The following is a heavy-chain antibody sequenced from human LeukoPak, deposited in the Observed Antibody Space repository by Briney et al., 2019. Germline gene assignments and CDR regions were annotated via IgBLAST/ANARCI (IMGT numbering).Heavy chain of an antibody. CDR3: GGPNYYYMDV. J-gene: IGHJ6*03. CDR2: IYYSGTT. V-gene: IGHV4-39*01. CDR1: NGSISGSGYY. Sequence: SETLSLTCTVSNGSISGSGYYWGWIRQPPGKGLEWIGSIYYSGTTYYNPSLESRITISVGTSKNQFSLKVGSVTAADTAAYYCGGPNYYYMDVWGKGTTVTVSS.